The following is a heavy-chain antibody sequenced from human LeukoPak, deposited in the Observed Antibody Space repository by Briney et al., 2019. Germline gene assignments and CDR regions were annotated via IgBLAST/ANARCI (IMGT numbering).Heavy chain of an antibody. Sequence: ASVKVSCKASGGTFSSYAISWVRQAPGQGLEWMGRIIPILGIANYAQKFQGRVTITADKSTSTAYMELSSLRSEDTAVYYCARDLGDDYYDSSGDPFDYWGQGTLVTVSS. V-gene: IGHV1-69*04. J-gene: IGHJ4*02. CDR2: IIPILGIA. D-gene: IGHD3-22*01. CDR1: GGTFSSYA. CDR3: ARDLGDDYYDSSGDPFDY.